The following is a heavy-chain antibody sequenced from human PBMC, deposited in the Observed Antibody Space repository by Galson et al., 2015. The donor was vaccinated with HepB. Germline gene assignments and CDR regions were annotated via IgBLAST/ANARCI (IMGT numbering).Heavy chain of an antibody. CDR1: GFPFNNAW. J-gene: IGHJ5*02. Sequence: SLRLSCAASGFPFNNAWMTWVRQAPGMGLEWVGRIKSKTDGETTDYAAPVKSGFTISRDDSKNRLYLQMNSLKTEDTAVYYCTTDVYYSTYWSWLDPWGQGTLVTVSS. V-gene: IGHV3-15*01. CDR2: IKSKTDGETT. D-gene: IGHD2-8*02. CDR3: TTDVYYSTYWSWLDP.